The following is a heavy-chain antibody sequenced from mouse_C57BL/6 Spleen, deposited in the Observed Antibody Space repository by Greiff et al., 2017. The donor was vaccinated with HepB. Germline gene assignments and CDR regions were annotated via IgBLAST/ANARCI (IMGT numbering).Heavy chain of an antibody. CDR3: ARDNYGYAMDY. J-gene: IGHJ4*01. D-gene: IGHD1-1*01. CDR2: ISDGGSYT. CDR1: GFTFSSYA. V-gene: IGHV5-4*01. Sequence: EVQVVESGGGLVKPGGSLKLSCAASGFTFSSYAMSWVRQTPEKRLDWVATISDGGSYTYYPDNVKGRFTISRDNAKNNLYLQMSHLKSEDTAMYYCARDNYGYAMDYWGQGTSVTVSS.